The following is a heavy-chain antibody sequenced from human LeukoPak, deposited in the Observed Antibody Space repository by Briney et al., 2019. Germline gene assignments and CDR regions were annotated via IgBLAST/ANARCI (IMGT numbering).Heavy chain of an antibody. J-gene: IGHJ4*02. Sequence: TSQTLSLTCNVSGASISSGGYYWSWIRQHPGKGLEWIGDIYYSGNTYYNPSLKSRVTISADKSKNQFSLKLSSVTAADTAVYYCARVIRQYSSYRLDHWGQGILVTVSS. CDR3: ARVIRQYSSYRLDH. CDR1: GASISSGGYY. D-gene: IGHD6-19*01. CDR2: IYYSGNT. V-gene: IGHV4-31*03.